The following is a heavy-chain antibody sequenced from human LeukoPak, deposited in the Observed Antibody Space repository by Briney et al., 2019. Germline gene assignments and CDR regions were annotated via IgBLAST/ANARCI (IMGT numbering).Heavy chain of an antibody. CDR1: GFTFSSYG. Sequence: GGSLRLSCAASGFTFSSYGMHWVRQAPGKGLEWVAFIRHDGSKYYADSVKGRFTISRDNSKNTLYLQMNSLRAEDTAVYYCARAGLTTVTRNWFDPWGQGTLVTVSS. CDR2: IRHDGSK. V-gene: IGHV3-30*02. J-gene: IGHJ5*02. CDR3: ARAGLTTVTRNWFDP. D-gene: IGHD4-17*01.